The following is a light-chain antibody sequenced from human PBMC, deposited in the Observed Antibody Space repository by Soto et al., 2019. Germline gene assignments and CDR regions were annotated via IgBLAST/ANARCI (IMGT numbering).Light chain of an antibody. CDR1: ESVSSK. CDR2: DAS. CDR3: QQYNNWPPLT. Sequence: IVMTQSPATLSVSPGERATLSCRASESVSSKLVWYQKKPGQAPRLLIHDASTRATGIPARFSGSGSGTEFTLTISSPQSEDFAVYYCQQYNNWPPLTFGQGTKVDIK. J-gene: IGKJ1*01. V-gene: IGKV3-15*01.